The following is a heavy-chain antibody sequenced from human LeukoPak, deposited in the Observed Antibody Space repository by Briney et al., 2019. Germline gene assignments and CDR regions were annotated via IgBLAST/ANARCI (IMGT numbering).Heavy chain of an antibody. J-gene: IGHJ4*02. CDR1: GFTFSAYG. CDR2: ISGSAAAT. V-gene: IGHV3-23*01. D-gene: IGHD2-2*01. Sequence: GGSLRLSCAASGFTFSAYGMTWVRQAPGKGLEWVSAISGSAAATFYADSVKGRFTISRDNSRNTLYLQMNSLRAGDTAVYYCAKSFRSTSLDYWGQGTLVTVSS. CDR3: AKSFRSTSLDY.